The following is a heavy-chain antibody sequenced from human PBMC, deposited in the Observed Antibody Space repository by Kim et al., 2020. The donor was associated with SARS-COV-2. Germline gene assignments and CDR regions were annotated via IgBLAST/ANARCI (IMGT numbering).Heavy chain of an antibody. D-gene: IGHD3-16*02. V-gene: IGHV3-15*01. Sequence: GGSLRLSCAASGFTFSNAWMSWVRQAPGKGLEWVGRIKSKTDGGTTDYAAPVKGRFTISRDDSKNTLYLQMNSLKTEDTAVYYCTTLRVWGSYHYYYYGMDVWGQGTTVTVSS. CDR1: GFTFSNAW. J-gene: IGHJ6*02. CDR2: IKSKTDGGTT. CDR3: TTLRVWGSYHYYYYGMDV.